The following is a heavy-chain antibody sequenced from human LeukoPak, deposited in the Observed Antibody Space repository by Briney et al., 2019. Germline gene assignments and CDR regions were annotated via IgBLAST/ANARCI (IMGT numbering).Heavy chain of an antibody. CDR1: GFAFSSYS. Sequence: GGSLRLSCAASGFAFSSYSMNWVRQAPGKGLEWVSSISSSSSYIYYADSVKGRFTISRDKAKNSLYLQMNSLRAEDTAVYYCARENYGSGSPALDYWGQGTLVTVSS. D-gene: IGHD3-10*01. J-gene: IGHJ4*02. CDR3: ARENYGSGSPALDY. CDR2: ISSSSSYI. V-gene: IGHV3-21*01.